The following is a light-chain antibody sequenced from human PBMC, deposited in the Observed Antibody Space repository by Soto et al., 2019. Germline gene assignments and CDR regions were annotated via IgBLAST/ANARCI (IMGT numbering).Light chain of an antibody. V-gene: IGLV2-8*01. CDR3: SSYAGDKSV. CDR1: STDVGVYNF. Sequence: QSALAQPPSASGSPGQSVTISCTGTSTDVGVYNFVSWYQQHPGKAPKLLIYEVRQRPSGVPDRFSGSKSGNTASLSISGLQAEDEADYYCSSYAGDKSVFGSGTKLTVL. CDR2: EVR. J-gene: IGLJ1*01.